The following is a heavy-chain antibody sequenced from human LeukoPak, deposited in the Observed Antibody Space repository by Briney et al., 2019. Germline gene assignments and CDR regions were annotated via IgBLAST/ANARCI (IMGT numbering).Heavy chain of an antibody. V-gene: IGHV4-59*01. CDR2: IHYRGST. Sequence: SETLSLTCTVSGGSISSYYWSWVRQSPGEGLEWIGYIHYRGSTNYNPSLKSRVTISVDTSKNQFSLKLSSLTAADTAVYYCARSVLGYSYGLHIDYWGQGTLVTVSS. CDR1: GGSISSYY. J-gene: IGHJ4*02. D-gene: IGHD5-18*01. CDR3: ARSVLGYSYGLHIDY.